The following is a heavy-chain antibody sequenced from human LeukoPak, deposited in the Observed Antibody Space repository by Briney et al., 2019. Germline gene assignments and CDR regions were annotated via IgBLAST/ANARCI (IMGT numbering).Heavy chain of an antibody. CDR1: GFTFRSYW. CDR3: ASLVDTGMAEY. CDR2: IKEDGSEK. J-gene: IGHJ4*02. Sequence: AGGSLRLSCAASGFTFRSYWMTWVRQAPGKGLEWVANIKEDGSEKCYVDSVKGRFTISRDNAKNSLYLQMNSLRAEDTAVYYCASLVDTGMAEYWGQGTLVTVSS. V-gene: IGHV3-7*01. D-gene: IGHD5-18*01.